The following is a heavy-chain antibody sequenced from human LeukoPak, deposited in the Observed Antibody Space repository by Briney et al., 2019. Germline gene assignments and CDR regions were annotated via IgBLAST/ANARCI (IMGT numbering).Heavy chain of an antibody. CDR1: GFTFSIYW. D-gene: IGHD4-17*01. CDR2: INSDGSST. J-gene: IGHJ5*02. CDR3: ARVRYGDYGSGNWFDP. Sequence: PGGSLRLSCAASGFTFSIYWMHWVRQAPGKGLVWVSRINSDGSSTSYADSVKGRFTISRDNAKNTLYLQMNSLRAEDTAVYYCARVRYGDYGSGNWFDPWGQGTLVTVSS. V-gene: IGHV3-74*01.